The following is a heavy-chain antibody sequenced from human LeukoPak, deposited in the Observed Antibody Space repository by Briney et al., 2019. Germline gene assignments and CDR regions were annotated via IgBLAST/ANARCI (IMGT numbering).Heavy chain of an antibody. D-gene: IGHD2-8*01. CDR2: IRYDGSNK. V-gene: IGHV3-30*02. CDR3: AKVIWGGFTNGVCPDY. Sequence: PGGSLRLSCAASGFTFSSYGMHWGRQAPGKGLEWVAFIRYDGSNKYYADSVKGRFTISRDNSKNTLYLQMNSLRAEDTAVYYCAKVIWGGFTNGVCPDYWGQGTLVTVSS. J-gene: IGHJ4*02. CDR1: GFTFSSYG.